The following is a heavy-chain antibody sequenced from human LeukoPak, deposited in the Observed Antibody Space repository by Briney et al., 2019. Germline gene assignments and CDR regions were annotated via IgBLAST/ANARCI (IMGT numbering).Heavy chain of an antibody. V-gene: IGHV1-69*13. CDR3: ARSPRREPAYYYYGMDV. D-gene: IGHD1-14*01. CDR1: GGTFSSYA. CDR2: IIPIFGTA. J-gene: IGHJ6*02. Sequence: GASVKVSCKASGGTFSSYAISWVRQAPGQGLEWMGGIIPIFGTANYAQKFQGRVTITADESTSTAYMELSSLRSEDTAVYYCARSPRREPAYYYYGMDVWGQGTTVTVSS.